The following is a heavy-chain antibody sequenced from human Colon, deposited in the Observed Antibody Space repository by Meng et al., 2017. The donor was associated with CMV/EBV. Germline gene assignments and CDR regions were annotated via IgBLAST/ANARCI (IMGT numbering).Heavy chain of an antibody. V-gene: IGHV4-39*07. CDR3: ASQGGGDTGITTVLSWFDP. D-gene: IGHD3-10*01. Sequence: SETLSLTCTVSGGSITSPSYYWGWIRQPPGKPLEWLGSIYYAGSTYYNLSLKSRVTLSVDTSKNQFSLQLTSVTAADTAVYYCASQGGGDTGITTVLSWFDPWGQGTLVTVSS. J-gene: IGHJ5*02. CDR1: GGSITSPSYY. CDR2: IYYAGST.